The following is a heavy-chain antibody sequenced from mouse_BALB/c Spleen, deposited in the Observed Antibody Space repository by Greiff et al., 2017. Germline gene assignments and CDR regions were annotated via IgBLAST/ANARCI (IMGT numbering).Heavy chain of an antibody. D-gene: IGHD1-1*01. Sequence: EVKVVESGGGLVQPGGSRKLSCAASGFTFSSFGMHWVRQAPEKGLEWVAYISSGSSTIYYADTVKGRFTISRDNAKNTLYLQMSSLKSEDTAMYYCARHGYYGSSTYAMDYWGQGTSVTVSS. V-gene: IGHV5-17*02. J-gene: IGHJ4*01. CDR2: ISSGSSTI. CDR3: ARHGYYGSSTYAMDY. CDR1: GFTFSSFG.